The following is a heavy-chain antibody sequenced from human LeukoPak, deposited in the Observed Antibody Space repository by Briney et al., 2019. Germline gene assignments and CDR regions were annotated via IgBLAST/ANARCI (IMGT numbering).Heavy chain of an antibody. V-gene: IGHV4-31*03. CDR2: IYYSGST. Sequence: PSQTLSLTCTVSGGSFSSGGYYWSWIRQHPGTGLEWIGYIYYSGSTYYNPSLKSRVTISVDTSKNQFSLKLSSVTAADTAVYYCARGHMIVVVNRFDPWGQGTLVTVSS. CDR1: GGSFSSGGYY. CDR3: ARGHMIVVVNRFDP. D-gene: IGHD3-22*01. J-gene: IGHJ5*02.